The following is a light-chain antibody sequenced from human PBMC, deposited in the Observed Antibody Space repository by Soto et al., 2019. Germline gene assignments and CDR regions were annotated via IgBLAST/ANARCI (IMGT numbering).Light chain of an antibody. CDR2: DAS. CDR1: QEIDKF. Sequence: DIKMTQSPSSLCASVGERVTMTCQASQEIDKFLNWYQQKPGKARKLLIDDASNLETGVPSRFSGSGSGTHFTFTIGSLQPEDVAIYYCQQLNSYPLTFGGGTKVDIK. CDR3: QQLNSYPLT. J-gene: IGKJ4*01. V-gene: IGKV1-33*01.